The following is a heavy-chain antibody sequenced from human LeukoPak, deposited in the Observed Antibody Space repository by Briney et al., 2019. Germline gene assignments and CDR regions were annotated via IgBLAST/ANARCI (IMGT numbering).Heavy chain of an antibody. J-gene: IGHJ4*02. CDR3: ARGPPPDLDY. CDR1: GDSISSYY. CDR2: IHPSGNT. Sequence: SETLSLTCTVSGDSISSYYWSWIRQPAGKGLEWIGRIHPSGNTNYKPSLKSRVTLSVDTSKNEFSLKLSSVTAADTAVYYCARGPPPDLDYWGRGTLVTVSS. V-gene: IGHV4-4*07.